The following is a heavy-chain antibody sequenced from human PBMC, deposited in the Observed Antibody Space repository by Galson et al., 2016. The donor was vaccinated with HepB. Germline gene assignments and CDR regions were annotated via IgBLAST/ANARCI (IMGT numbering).Heavy chain of an antibody. CDR1: GGSISRHTW. J-gene: IGHJ3*01. CDR3: ANYYDTPGYGAFDL. Sequence: SETLSLTCAVSGGSISRHTWWSWVRQPPGKGLEWIGEIYHSGSINYNPSLDSRVTISVDKPKNHISLRLTSLTAADTAIYYCANYYDTPGYGAFDLWGQGTMVTVSS. CDR2: IYHSGSI. V-gene: IGHV4-4*02. D-gene: IGHD3-22*01.